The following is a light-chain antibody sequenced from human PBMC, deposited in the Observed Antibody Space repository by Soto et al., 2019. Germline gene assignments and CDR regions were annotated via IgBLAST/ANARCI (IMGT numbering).Light chain of an antibody. CDR2: RNN. CDR3: AAWDDSLSGWV. Sequence: QSVLTQPPSASGTPGQTVTISCSGSGSNIGSNYVYWYQQVPGTAPKLLIYRNNQRPSGVPDRFSGSKSGTSASLAISGLRSEDESDYYCAAWDDSLSGWVFGGGTKLTVL. V-gene: IGLV1-47*01. J-gene: IGLJ3*02. CDR1: GSNIGSNY.